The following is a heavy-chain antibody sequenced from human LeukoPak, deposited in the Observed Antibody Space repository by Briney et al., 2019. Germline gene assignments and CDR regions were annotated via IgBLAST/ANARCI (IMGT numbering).Heavy chain of an antibody. D-gene: IGHD3-16*01. CDR2: IRHDGSIK. CDR1: GFMFSTYG. J-gene: IGHJ4*02. CDR3: AKDSLADIDY. V-gene: IGHV3-30*02. Sequence: GGSLRLSCAASGFMFSTYGMNWVRQPPGKGLEWVAFIRHDGSIKNYADSVKGRSTISRDNSKNTLYLQMNSLRAEDTAVYYCAKDSLADIDYWGQGTLVTVSS.